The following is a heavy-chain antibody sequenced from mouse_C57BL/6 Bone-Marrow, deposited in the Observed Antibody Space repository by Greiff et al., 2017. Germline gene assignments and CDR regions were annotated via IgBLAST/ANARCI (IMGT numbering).Heavy chain of an antibody. Sequence: VQLKESGAELVRPGASVKLSCTASGFNIKDDYMHWVKQRPEQGLEWIGWIDPENGDTEYASKFQGKATITADTSSNTAYLQLSSLTSEDTAVYYCTTHYYYGGWGQGATLTVSS. V-gene: IGHV14-4*01. CDR1: GFNIKDDY. J-gene: IGHJ2*01. CDR2: IDPENGDT. CDR3: TTHYYYGG. D-gene: IGHD1-1*01.